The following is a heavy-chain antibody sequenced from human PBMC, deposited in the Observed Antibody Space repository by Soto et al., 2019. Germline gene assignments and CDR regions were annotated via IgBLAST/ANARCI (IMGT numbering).Heavy chain of an antibody. CDR1: GFTFSSYG. V-gene: IGHV3-30*18. J-gene: IGHJ4*02. Sequence: QVQLVESGAGMVQPGRSLRLSCAASGFTFSSYGMHWVRQAPGKGLEWVAVISYDGSNKYYADSVKGRFTISRDNSKNTLYLQMNSLRAEDTAVYYCAKADYGGNSGEDYWGQGTLVTVSS. CDR3: AKADYGGNSGEDY. D-gene: IGHD2-21*02. CDR2: ISYDGSNK.